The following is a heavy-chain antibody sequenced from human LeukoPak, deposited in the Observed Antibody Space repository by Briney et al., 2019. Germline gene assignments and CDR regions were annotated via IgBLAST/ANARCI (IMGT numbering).Heavy chain of an antibody. Sequence: GRSLRLSCAASGFTFSYYGMHWVRQAPGKGLEWVAVIWYDGSNKYYADSVKGRFTISRDNSKNTLYLQMNSLRAEDTAVYYCARDGYSQTTVFLFDYWGQGTLVTVSS. J-gene: IGHJ4*02. CDR1: GFTFSYYG. D-gene: IGHD4-17*01. CDR2: IWYDGSNK. V-gene: IGHV3-33*01. CDR3: ARDGYSQTTVFLFDY.